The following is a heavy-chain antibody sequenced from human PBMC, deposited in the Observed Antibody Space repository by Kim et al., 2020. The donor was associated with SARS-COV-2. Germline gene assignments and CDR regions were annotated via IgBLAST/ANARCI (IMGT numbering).Heavy chain of an antibody. V-gene: IGHV5-51*01. D-gene: IGHD4-17*01. CDR1: GYSFTSYW. CDR2: IYPGDSDT. CDR3: ARLSYGDFPYYYGMDV. J-gene: IGHJ6*02. Sequence: GESLKISCKGSGYSFTSYWIGWVRQMPGKGLEWMGIIYPGDSDTRYSPSFQGQVTISADKSISTAYLQWSSLKASDTAMYYCARLSYGDFPYYYGMDVWGQGTTVTVSS.